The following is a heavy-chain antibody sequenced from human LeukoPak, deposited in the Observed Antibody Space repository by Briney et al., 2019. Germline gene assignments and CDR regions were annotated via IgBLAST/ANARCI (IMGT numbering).Heavy chain of an antibody. Sequence: ASVKVSCKASGYTFIDYYIHWVRRAPGQGLEWMGRINPSSGGTNYAQKFQGRVTMTRDTSITTAYMELSRLRSDDTAVYYCARDDNSGYYSGPWGQGTLVTVSS. CDR1: GYTFIDYY. V-gene: IGHV1-2*06. D-gene: IGHD3-22*01. J-gene: IGHJ5*02. CDR3: ARDDNSGYYSGP. CDR2: INPSSGGT.